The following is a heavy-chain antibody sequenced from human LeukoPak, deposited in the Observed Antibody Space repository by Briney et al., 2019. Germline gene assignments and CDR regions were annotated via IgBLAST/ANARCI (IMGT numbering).Heavy chain of an antibody. CDR3: AKDRSYSGFSGRGAYFDY. CDR2: ISGSGGST. J-gene: IGHJ4*02. Sequence: GGSLRLSCEASGFTLSNYAMSWVRQAPGKGLECVSRISGSGGSTYYRDSVKGRFTVSRDNSKNTLYLQMNSLRAEDTAVYYCAKDRSYSGFSGRGAYFDYWGQGTLVTVSS. D-gene: IGHD3-10*01. V-gene: IGHV3-23*01. CDR1: GFTLSNYA.